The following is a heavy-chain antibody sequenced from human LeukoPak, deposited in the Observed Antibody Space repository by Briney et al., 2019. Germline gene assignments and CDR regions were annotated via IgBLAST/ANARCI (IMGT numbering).Heavy chain of an antibody. J-gene: IGHJ3*02. CDR1: GFTFSNYW. V-gene: IGHV3-7*01. D-gene: IGHD3-10*01. CDR2: IKGDESEK. Sequence: GGSLRLSCAASGFTFSNYWLSWVRRAPGKGLEWVANIKGDESEKYYVDPVKGRFTISRDNGKNSLYLQMNSLRAEDTAVYYCAAQYLPRRGVGGTFEIWGQGTLVTVSS. CDR3: AAQYLPRRGVGGTFEI.